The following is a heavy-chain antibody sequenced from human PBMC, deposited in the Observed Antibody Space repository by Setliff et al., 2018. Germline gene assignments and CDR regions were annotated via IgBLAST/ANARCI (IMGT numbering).Heavy chain of an antibody. Sequence: PGGSLRLSCAVSGFTFSKYWMSWVRQAPGKGLEWVSAISSTITSTYYADSVKGRFTISRDNSKNTLYLQMNSLRAEDTAVYYCAKRGPYCSGGTCHYYFDYWGQGTLVTVSS. D-gene: IGHD2-15*01. CDR3: AKRGPYCSGGTCHYYFDY. CDR2: ISSTITST. CDR1: GFTFSKYW. J-gene: IGHJ4*02. V-gene: IGHV3-23*01.